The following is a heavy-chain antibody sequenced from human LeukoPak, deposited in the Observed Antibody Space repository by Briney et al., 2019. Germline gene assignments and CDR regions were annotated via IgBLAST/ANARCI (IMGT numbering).Heavy chain of an antibody. CDR2: IYYSGTT. D-gene: IGHD4-17*01. Sequence: SETLSLTCTVSGGSISSNGYYWSWIRQSPGKGLEWIGSIYYSGTTYYNLSLKSRVTISVDTSKNQFSLKLSSVTAADTAVYYCATHRDYYGDYNTVDYWGQGTLVTVSS. J-gene: IGHJ4*02. CDR3: ATHRDYYGDYNTVDY. CDR1: GGSISSNGYY. V-gene: IGHV4-39*07.